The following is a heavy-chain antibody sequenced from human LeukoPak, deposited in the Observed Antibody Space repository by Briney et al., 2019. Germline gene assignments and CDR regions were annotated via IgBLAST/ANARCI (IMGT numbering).Heavy chain of an antibody. Sequence: PGGSLRLSCAASGFTFSTFSINWVRQAPGKGLEWVSSISSTSTYIYYADSVRGRFTVSRDNAQNSLFLQMNSLRAEDTAVYYCARVGQESGYYFDYWGQGTLVTVSS. D-gene: IGHD3-10*01. CDR1: GFTFSTFS. J-gene: IGHJ4*02. CDR3: ARVGQESGYYFDY. CDR2: ISSTSTYI. V-gene: IGHV3-21*01.